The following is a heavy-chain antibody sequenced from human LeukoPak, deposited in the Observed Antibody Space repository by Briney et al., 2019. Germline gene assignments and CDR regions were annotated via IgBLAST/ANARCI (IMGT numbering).Heavy chain of an antibody. CDR1: GDCVSSNSAA. V-gene: IGHV6-1*01. J-gene: IGHJ6*02. CDR2: TYYRSKWFN. CDR3: ARDADYGDYGVVYYGMDV. Sequence: SQTLSLTSALSGDCVSSNSAAWNWIRQSPTGWLEWLGRTYYRSKWFNDYAVSVKSRITINPDTSKNQYSLQLNSVTPEDTAVYYCARDADYGDYGVVYYGMDVWGQGTTVTVSS. D-gene: IGHD4-17*01.